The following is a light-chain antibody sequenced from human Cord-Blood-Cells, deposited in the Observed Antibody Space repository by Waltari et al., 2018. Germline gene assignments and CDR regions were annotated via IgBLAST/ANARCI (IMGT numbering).Light chain of an antibody. CDR3: QQYDNLPYT. Sequence: DIQMTQSPSSLSASVGDSVTITCQASQDISNYLNWYQQKPGKDPKLLIYDASNLETGVPSRFSGSGSGTDFTFTISSLQPEDIATYYCQQYDNLPYTFGQGTKLEIK. J-gene: IGKJ2*01. V-gene: IGKV1-33*01. CDR2: DAS. CDR1: QDISNY.